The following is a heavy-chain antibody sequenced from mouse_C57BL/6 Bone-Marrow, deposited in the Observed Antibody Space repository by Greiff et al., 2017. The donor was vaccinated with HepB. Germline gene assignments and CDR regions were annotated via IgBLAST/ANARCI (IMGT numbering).Heavy chain of an antibody. Sequence: VQLQQSGPVLVKPGASVKMSCKASGYTFTDYYMNWVKQSHGKSLEWIGVINPYNGGTSYNQKFKGKATLTVDKSSSTAYMEFNSLTSEDSAVYYCARSTMASFAYWGQGTLVTVSA. CDR3: ARSTMASFAY. CDR2: INPYNGGT. D-gene: IGHD2-1*01. CDR1: GYTFTDYY. J-gene: IGHJ3*01. V-gene: IGHV1-19*01.